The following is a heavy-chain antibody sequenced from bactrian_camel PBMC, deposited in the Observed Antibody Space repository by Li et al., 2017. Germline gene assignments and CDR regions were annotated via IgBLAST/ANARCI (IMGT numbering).Heavy chain of an antibody. CDR1: VDTLGTFC. D-gene: IGHD1*01. CDR2: IAPAGTRA. J-gene: IGHJ4*01. Sequence: HVQLVESGGASVEPGKSLRLSCAMSVDTLGTFCVGWFRQAPGKGLEWVAAIAPAGTRAYYPDSTRGRFTISKDNNKNLVHLQLNDLKTGDSAMYYCTRDSPNRSDPRTWTVRSQGTQVTVS. V-gene: IGHV3S1*01.